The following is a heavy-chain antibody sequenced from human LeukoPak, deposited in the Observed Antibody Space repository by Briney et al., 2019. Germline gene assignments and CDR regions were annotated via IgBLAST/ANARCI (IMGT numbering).Heavy chain of an antibody. V-gene: IGHV3-23*01. CDR2: ITGSGGST. CDR1: GFTFSSYE. Sequence: GGSLRLSCAASGFTFSSYEMNWVRQAPGKGLEWVSAITGSGGSTYYADSVKGRFTISRDNSGNTLYLQMNSLRAEDTAFYYCAKGSAHGYTYGYFPDWGQGTLVTVSS. J-gene: IGHJ4*02. CDR3: AKGSAHGYTYGYFPD. D-gene: IGHD5-18*01.